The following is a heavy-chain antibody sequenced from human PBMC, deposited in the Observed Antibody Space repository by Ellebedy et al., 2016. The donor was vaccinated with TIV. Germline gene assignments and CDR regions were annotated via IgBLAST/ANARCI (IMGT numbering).Heavy chain of an antibody. CDR3: ARDPYNYGYFDY. CDR1: GFTFSRSG. J-gene: IGHJ4*02. V-gene: IGHV3-30*03. Sequence: GESLKISCAASGFTFSRSGMHWVRQAPGKGLAWVAVISYDGSNKYYADSVKGRFTISRDNSKNTLYLQMNSLRAEDTAVYYVARDPYNYGYFDYWGQGTLVTVSS. CDR2: ISYDGSNK. D-gene: IGHD5-18*01.